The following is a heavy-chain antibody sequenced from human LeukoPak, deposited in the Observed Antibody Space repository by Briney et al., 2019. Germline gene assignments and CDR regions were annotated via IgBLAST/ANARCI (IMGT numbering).Heavy chain of an antibody. V-gene: IGHV4-59*08. CDR1: GGSISSYY. CDR3: ARQGGGNRNGMDV. Sequence: SETLSLTCTVSGGSISSYYWTWIRQPPGKGLEWIRYIYYSGSTNYNPSLKSRVTISVDTSKNQFSLKLSSVTAADTAVYYCARQGGGNRNGMDVWGQGTTVTVSS. CDR2: IYYSGST. D-gene: IGHD4-23*01. J-gene: IGHJ6*02.